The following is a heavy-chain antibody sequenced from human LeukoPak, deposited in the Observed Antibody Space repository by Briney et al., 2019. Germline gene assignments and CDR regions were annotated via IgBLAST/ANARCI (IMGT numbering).Heavy chain of an antibody. CDR1: GFTVSSNY. Sequence: GGSLRLSCAASGFTVSSNYMSWVRQAPGKGLEWVSVIYSGGSTYYADSVKGRFTISRDNSKNTLYLQMNSLRAEDTAVYYCARPGFYFFGCVSPPFDYGGQGPLVTVSS. J-gene: IGHJ4*02. CDR3: ARPGFYFFGCVSPPFDY. V-gene: IGHV3-53*01. D-gene: IGHD3-3*01. CDR2: IYSGGST.